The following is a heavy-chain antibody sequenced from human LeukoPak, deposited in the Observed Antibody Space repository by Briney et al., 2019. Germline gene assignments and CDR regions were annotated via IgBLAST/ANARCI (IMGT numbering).Heavy chain of an antibody. CDR2: ISAYNGNT. D-gene: IGHD6-13*01. Sequence: ASVKLSCKASGYTFTSYGISWVRQAPGQGLEWMGWISAYNGNTNYAQKLQGRVNMTTDTSTSTAYMELRSLRSDDTAVYYCARESSSYWFDPWGQGTLVTVSS. CDR1: GYTFTSYG. V-gene: IGHV1-18*01. J-gene: IGHJ5*02. CDR3: ARESSSYWFDP.